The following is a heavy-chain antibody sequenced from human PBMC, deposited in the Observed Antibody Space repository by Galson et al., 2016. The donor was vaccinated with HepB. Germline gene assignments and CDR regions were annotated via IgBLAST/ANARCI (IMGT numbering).Heavy chain of an antibody. CDR2: ISGSGEIT. Sequence: SLRLSCAASGFTLSTYAMNWVRQAPAKGLEWVSGISGSGEITFYAGSVKGRFTISRDNSQNTLYLQMNSLRAEDTAVYYCAKDLGDSLGTDDYYFDLWGRGTLVTVSS. J-gene: IGHJ2*01. CDR3: AKDLGDSLGTDDYYFDL. V-gene: IGHV3-23*01. CDR1: GFTLSTYA. D-gene: IGHD3-22*01.